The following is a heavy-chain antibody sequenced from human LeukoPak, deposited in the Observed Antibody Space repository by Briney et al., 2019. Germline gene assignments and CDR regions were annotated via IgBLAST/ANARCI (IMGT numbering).Heavy chain of an antibody. CDR1: GSTFGDYA. V-gene: IGHV4-34*01. CDR2: INHSGST. CDR3: ARKLRFYYYMDV. J-gene: IGHJ6*03. Sequence: GSLRLSCTASGSTFGDYAMSWFRQAPGKGLEWIGEINHSGSTNYNPSLKSRVTISVDTSKNQFSLKLSSVTAADTAVYYCARKLRFYYYMDVWGKGTTVTVSS. D-gene: IGHD4-17*01.